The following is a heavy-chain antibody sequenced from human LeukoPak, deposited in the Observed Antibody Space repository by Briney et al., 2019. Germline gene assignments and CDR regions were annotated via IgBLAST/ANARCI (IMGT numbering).Heavy chain of an antibody. CDR2: IYTSGRT. CDR3: ARDPQLGPFDY. CDR1: GGSISSYY. Sequence: PSETLSLTCTVSGGSISSYYWSWIRQPAGKGLEWIGRIYTSGRTNYNPSLKSRVTMSVDTSKKQFSLKLSSVTAADTAVYYCARDPQLGPFDYWGQGTLVTVPS. V-gene: IGHV4-4*07. J-gene: IGHJ4*02. D-gene: IGHD6-6*01.